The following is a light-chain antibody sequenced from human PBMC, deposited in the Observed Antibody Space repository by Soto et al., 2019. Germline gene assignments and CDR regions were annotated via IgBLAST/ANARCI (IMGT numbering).Light chain of an antibody. CDR3: QQYNNFYT. J-gene: IGKJ2*01. V-gene: IGKV3-15*01. Sequence: EIVMTQSPATLSVSPGESATLSCRASQSVSSNLAWYQHKPGQAPRLLMYGASIRATGIPARFSGSGSGTEFTLTISSLQSEDFAVYYCQQYNNFYTFGQGTKLEIK. CDR2: GAS. CDR1: QSVSSN.